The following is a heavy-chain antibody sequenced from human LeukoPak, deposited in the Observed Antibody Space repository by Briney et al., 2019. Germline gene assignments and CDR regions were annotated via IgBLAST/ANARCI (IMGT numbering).Heavy chain of an antibody. CDR1: GFTFGNYD. CDR3: AKGSGRGSSSALDY. J-gene: IGHJ4*02. Sequence: GGSLRLSCAASGFTFGNYDMSWVRQVPGKGLEWVSIISSSDASTYYADSVTGRFTISTDNAKNTLYLQMNSLRAEDTALYYCAKGSGRGSSSALDYWGQGTLVIVSS. V-gene: IGHV3-23*01. CDR2: ISSSDAST. D-gene: IGHD5-18*01.